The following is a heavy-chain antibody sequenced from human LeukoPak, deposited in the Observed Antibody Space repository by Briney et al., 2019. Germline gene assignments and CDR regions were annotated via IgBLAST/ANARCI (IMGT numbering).Heavy chain of an antibody. V-gene: IGHV1-2*02. D-gene: IGHD6-19*01. J-gene: IGHJ4*02. CDR1: AYTFTGYY. CDR3: AREGGGWYGNFDY. CDR2: INPDSGGT. Sequence: EASVKVSCKASAYTFTGYYMHWVRQAPGQGLEWMGWINPDSGGTNYAQKFQGRVTMTRDTSISTAYMEVSRLRSDDTAVYYCAREGGGWYGNFDYWGQGTLVTVSS.